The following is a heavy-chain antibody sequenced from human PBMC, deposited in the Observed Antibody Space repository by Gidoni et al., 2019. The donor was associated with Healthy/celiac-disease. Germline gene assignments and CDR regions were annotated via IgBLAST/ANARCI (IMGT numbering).Heavy chain of an antibody. Sequence: EVQLVESGGGLVKPGGSLRLSCAASGFTFSSYSMNWVRQAPGKGLEWVSSISSSSSYIYYADSVKGRFTISRDNAKNSLYLQMNSLRAEDTAVYYCARDRGIAARPLGYWGQGTLVTVSS. J-gene: IGHJ4*02. D-gene: IGHD6-6*01. V-gene: IGHV3-21*01. CDR1: GFTFSSYS. CDR2: ISSSSSYI. CDR3: ARDRGIAARPLGY.